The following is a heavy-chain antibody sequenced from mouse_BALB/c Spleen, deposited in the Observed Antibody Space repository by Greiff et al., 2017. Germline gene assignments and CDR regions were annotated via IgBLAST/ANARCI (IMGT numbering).Heavy chain of an antibody. Sequence: VQLQQSGAELVRPGTSVKVSCKASGYAFTNYLIEWVKQRPGQGLEWIGVINPGSGGTNYNEKFKGKATLTADKSSSTAYMQLSSLTSDDSAVYFCARSEYGRAWFAYWGQGTLVTVSA. CDR2: INPGSGGT. J-gene: IGHJ3*01. D-gene: IGHD2-10*02. CDR1: GYAFTNYL. CDR3: ARSEYGRAWFAY. V-gene: IGHV1-54*01.